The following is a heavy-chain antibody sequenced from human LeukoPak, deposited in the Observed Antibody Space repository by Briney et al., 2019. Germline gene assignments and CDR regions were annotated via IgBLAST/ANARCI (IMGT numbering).Heavy chain of an antibody. CDR1: GGSISSYY. J-gene: IGHJ4*02. Sequence: SETLSLTCTGSGGSISSYYWSWLRQPPGKGLEGMGYVYYSGSTNDNTSLKRGVTISVDTSKNQFSQKRSSVTAADTAVYYCARETSYYYDSSGYSLFDYWGQGTLVTLSS. CDR3: ARETSYYYDSSGYSLFDY. CDR2: VYYSGST. V-gene: IGHV4-59*12. D-gene: IGHD3-22*01.